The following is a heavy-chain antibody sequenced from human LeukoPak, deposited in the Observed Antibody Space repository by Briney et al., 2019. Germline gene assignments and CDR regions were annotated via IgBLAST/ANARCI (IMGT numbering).Heavy chain of an antibody. CDR2: IIPMSGTV. Sequence: ASVKVSCKASGYTFTNYDINWVRQATGQGLEWMGGIIPMSGTVNNAQKFQGRVTITADKSTGTAYMELSSLRSEDTAMYYCAADRYYYDSSGYYRAFDIWGQGTMVTVSS. V-gene: IGHV1-69*06. J-gene: IGHJ3*02. CDR3: AADRYYYDSSGYYRAFDI. D-gene: IGHD3-22*01. CDR1: GYTFTNYD.